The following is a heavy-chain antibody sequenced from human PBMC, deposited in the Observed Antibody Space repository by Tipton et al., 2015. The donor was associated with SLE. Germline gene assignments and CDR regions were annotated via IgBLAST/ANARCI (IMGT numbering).Heavy chain of an antibody. V-gene: IGHV4-34*01. CDR2: INHSGST. D-gene: IGHD3-10*01. CDR3: ARGLYYYGSGSYSFFDY. CDR1: GGSFSGYY. J-gene: IGHJ4*02. Sequence: LRLSCAVYGGSFSGYYWSWIRQPPGKGLEWIGEINHSGSTNYNPSLKSRVTISVDTSKNQFSLKLSSVTAADTAVYYCARGLYYYGSGSYSFFDYWGQGILVTVSS.